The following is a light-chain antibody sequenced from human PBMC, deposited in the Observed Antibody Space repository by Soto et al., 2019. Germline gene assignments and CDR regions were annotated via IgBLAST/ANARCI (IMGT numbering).Light chain of an antibody. CDR2: GAS. CDR3: QQYNNWPPFT. CDR1: QSVSSN. V-gene: IGKV3-15*01. J-gene: IGKJ2*01. Sequence: EIVMTQSPATLSVSPGERATLSCRASQSVSSNLAWYQHKPGQAPRLLIYGASTRATGIPARFSGSGSGTEFTLTISSLQSEDFAVYYCQQYNNWPPFTLGQRTKLEIK.